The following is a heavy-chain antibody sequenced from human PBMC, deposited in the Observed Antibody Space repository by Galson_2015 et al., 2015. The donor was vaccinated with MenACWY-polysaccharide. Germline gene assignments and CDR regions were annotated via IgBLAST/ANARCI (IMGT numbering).Heavy chain of an antibody. V-gene: IGHV4-39*01. CDR3: ARRSLDNCYFDL. CDR2: THQSGSN. CDR1: GDSFSSSTYY. Sequence: LSLTCSVSGDSFSSSTYYWGWLRQSPGKGLEWIGSTHQSGSNYYNPSLQSRVYVSVDTSKNQVPLMLCSVTAADAAIYYCARRSLDNCYFDLWVRGTLVIVSS. D-gene: IGHD1-1*01. J-gene: IGHJ2*01.